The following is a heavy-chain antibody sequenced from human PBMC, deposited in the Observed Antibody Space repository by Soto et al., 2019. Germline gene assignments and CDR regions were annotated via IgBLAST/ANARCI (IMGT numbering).Heavy chain of an antibody. CDR3: VRRYDPYYFDY. J-gene: IGHJ4*02. V-gene: IGHV2-5*04. D-gene: IGHD1-1*01. CDR2: VYGSDDK. Sequence: QITLQESGPTLVKPTQTLTVTCTFSGFSLTTSAVAVGWIGQPPGKALEWLAIVYGSDDKFYSPSLKSRLTITKDNSKNQVVLTLTDMDPVDTGTYSCVRRYDPYYFDYWGQGTLVTVSS. CDR1: GFSLTTSAVA.